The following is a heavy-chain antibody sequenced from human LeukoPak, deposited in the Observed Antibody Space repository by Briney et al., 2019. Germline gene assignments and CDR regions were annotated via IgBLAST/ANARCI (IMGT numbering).Heavy chain of an antibody. CDR3: ARGPRSPGAAPEY. CDR1: GGSYSGYY. D-gene: IGHD6-13*01. CDR2: INHSGST. J-gene: IGHJ4*02. V-gene: IGHV4-34*01. Sequence: SETLSLICAVYGGSYSGYYGSWIRQPPGKGLEWIGEINHSGSTNYNPSLKSRVTIAVDTSKNQFSLKVSSVTAADTAVYRCARGPRSPGAAPEYWGQGSLVTVSS.